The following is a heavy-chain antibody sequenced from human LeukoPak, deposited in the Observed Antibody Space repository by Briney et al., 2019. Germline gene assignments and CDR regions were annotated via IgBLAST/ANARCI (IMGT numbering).Heavy chain of an antibody. J-gene: IGHJ4*02. CDR2: VRYDGSNQ. D-gene: IGHD2-2*01. Sequence: TGGSLRLSCAASGFTFSSYGMHWVRQAPGKGLEWVAFVRYDGSNQYYAGSVKGRFTISRDNSKNTLYLQMNSLRAEDTGVYFCAAGTSNYFDYWGQGTLVTVSS. CDR3: AAGTSNYFDY. V-gene: IGHV3-30*02. CDR1: GFTFSSYG.